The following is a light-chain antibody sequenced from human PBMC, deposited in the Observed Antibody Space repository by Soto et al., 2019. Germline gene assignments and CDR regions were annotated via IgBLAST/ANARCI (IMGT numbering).Light chain of an antibody. V-gene: IGLV2-8*01. Sequence: QSALTQPPSASGSPGQSVTISCTGTSSDVGGYNYVSWYQQHPGKAPKLMIYEVSKRPSGVPDRFSGSKSGNTASLTVSGLQAEDVADYYCNSYAGSNNWVFGGGTQLTVL. J-gene: IGLJ7*01. CDR3: NSYAGSNNWV. CDR1: SSDVGGYNY. CDR2: EVS.